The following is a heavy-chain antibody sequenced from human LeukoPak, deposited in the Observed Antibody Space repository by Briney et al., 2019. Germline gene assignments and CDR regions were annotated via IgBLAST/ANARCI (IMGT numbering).Heavy chain of an antibody. V-gene: IGHV6-1*01. CDR1: GDSVSSNSAA. CDR2: TYYRSKWYN. Sequence: SQTLSLTCAISGDSVSSNSAAWNWIRQSPSRGLEWLGRTYYRSKWYNNYAESVESRITINPDTSKNQVSLQLNSVTPEDTAVYYCATENGDAFDIWGLGTMVTVSS. CDR3: ATENGDAFDI. D-gene: IGHD3-10*01. J-gene: IGHJ3*02.